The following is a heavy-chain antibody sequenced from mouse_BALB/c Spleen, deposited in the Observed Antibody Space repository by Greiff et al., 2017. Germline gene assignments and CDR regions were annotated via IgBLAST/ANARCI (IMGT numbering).Heavy chain of an antibody. Sequence: EVQRVESGGGLVKPGGSLKLSCAASGFTFSSYTMSWVRQTPEKRLEWVATISSGGSYTYYPDSVKGRFTISRDNAKNTLYLQMSSLKSEDTAMYYCTREGREGYFDYWGQGTTLTVSS. J-gene: IGHJ2*01. V-gene: IGHV5-6-4*01. CDR3: TREGREGYFDY. CDR2: ISSGGSYT. CDR1: GFTFSSYT.